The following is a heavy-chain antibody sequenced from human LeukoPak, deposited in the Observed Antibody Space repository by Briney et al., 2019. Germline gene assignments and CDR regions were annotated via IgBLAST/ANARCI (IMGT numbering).Heavy chain of an antibody. CDR3: AKAPSIAARIENFDY. D-gene: IGHD6-6*01. CDR2: ISGSGGST. Sequence: TGGSLRLSCAASGFTFSSYAMSWVRQAPGKGLEWVSAISGSGGSTYYADSVKGRFTISRDNSKNTLYLQMNSLRAEDTAVYYCAKAPSIAARIENFDYWGQGTLVTVSS. V-gene: IGHV3-23*01. J-gene: IGHJ4*02. CDR1: GFTFSSYA.